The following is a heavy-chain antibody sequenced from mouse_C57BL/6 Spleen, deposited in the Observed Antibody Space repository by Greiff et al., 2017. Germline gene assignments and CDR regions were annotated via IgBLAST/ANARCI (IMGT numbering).Heavy chain of an antibody. CDR3: ARWMRLWPSRDY. D-gene: IGHD1-1*02. V-gene: IGHV1-82*01. CDR2: IYPGDGDT. Sequence: LVESGPELVKPGASVKISCKASGYAFSSSWMHWVKQRPGKGLEWIGRIYPGDGDTNYTGKFKGKATLPADTSSSTAYMHLNSLTSEDSAVYFWARWMRLWPSRDYWGKGTSVTVSS. J-gene: IGHJ4*01. CDR1: GYAFSSSW.